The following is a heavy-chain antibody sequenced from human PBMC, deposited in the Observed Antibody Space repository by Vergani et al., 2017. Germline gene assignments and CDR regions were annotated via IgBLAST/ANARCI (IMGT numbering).Heavy chain of an antibody. CDR1: GFTFSSYG. D-gene: IGHD5-12*01. J-gene: IGHJ4*02. CDR2: ISYEGSNK. Sequence: QVQLVESGGGVVQPGRSLRLSCAASGFTFSSYGMHWVRQAPGKGLEWVAVISYEGSNKYYADSVKGRFTISRDNSKNTLYLQMNSLRAEDTAVYYCAKDGGATPPTRTAGEFDYWGQGTLVTVSS. CDR3: AKDGGATPPTRTAGEFDY. V-gene: IGHV3-30*18.